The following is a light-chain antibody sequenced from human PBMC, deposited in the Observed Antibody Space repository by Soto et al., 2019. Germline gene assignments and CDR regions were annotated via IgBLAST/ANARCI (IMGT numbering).Light chain of an antibody. CDR3: HQYGSSAWT. Sequence: EMVMTQSPVTLSVSPGEGATLACRASQSVSSSYLAWYQQKPGQAPRLLIYGASSRATGIPDRFSGSGSGTDFTLTISRLEPEDFAVYYCHQYGSSAWTFGQGTKVDIK. CDR2: GAS. CDR1: QSVSSSY. V-gene: IGKV3-20*01. J-gene: IGKJ1*01.